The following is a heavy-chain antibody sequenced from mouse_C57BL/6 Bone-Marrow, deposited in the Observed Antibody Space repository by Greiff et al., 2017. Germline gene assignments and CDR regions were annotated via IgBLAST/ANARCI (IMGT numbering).Heavy chain of an antibody. J-gene: IGHJ2*01. CDR2: ISDGGSYT. CDR1: GFTFSSYA. Sequence: VQLKESGGGLVKPGGSLKLSCAASGFTFSSYAMSWVRQTPEKRLEWVATISDGGSYTYYPDNVKGRFTISRDNAKNNLYLQMSHLKSEDTAMYYCARDKVNYDYFDYWGQGTTLTVSS. V-gene: IGHV5-4*01. CDR3: ARDKVNYDYFDY. D-gene: IGHD2-1*01.